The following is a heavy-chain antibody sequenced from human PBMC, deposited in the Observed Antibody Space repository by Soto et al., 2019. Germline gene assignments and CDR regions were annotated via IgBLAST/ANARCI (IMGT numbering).Heavy chain of an antibody. CDR3: AKVIYSRVFTYYYYYYGMDV. D-gene: IGHD3-22*01. J-gene: IGHJ6*02. CDR2: ISYDGSNK. Sequence: GGSLRLSCAASGFTFSSYGMHWVRQAPGKGLEWVEVISYDGSNKYYADSVKGRFTISRDNSKNTLYLQMNSLRAEDTAVYYCAKVIYSRVFTYYYYYYGMDVWGQGTTVTVSS. CDR1: GFTFSSYG. V-gene: IGHV3-30*18.